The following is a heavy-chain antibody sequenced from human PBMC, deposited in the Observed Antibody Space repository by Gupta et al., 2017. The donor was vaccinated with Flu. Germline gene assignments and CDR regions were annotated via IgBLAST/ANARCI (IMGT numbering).Heavy chain of an antibody. CDR1: GFSFSSFW. J-gene: IGHJ4*02. CDR2: ISPDGSET. D-gene: IGHD7-27*01. CDR3: ARDLNWEAY. Sequence: EVQLVESGGRLVQPGGSLRLSCAASGFSFSSFWMTWVRQTPGKGLEVVANISPDGSETYYVDSVKGRFTISRDNAKHSLYMQMNSLRDEDTAVYYCARDLNWEAYWGQGTLVTVSS. V-gene: IGHV3-7*01.